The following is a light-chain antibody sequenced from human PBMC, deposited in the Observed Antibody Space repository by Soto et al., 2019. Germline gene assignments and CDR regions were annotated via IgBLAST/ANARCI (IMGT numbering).Light chain of an antibody. V-gene: IGKV1-5*01. CDR1: ENIFKY. Sequence: DIQMIQSPATLSASVGDRITITCRASENIFKYVAWYQQTSGSAPNLLIYAASDLESGVPSRFSGSGSGTESSLTIDNLQPNDSATYYCQHYNTRSIAFGGGTKVDVK. CDR3: QHYNTRSIA. CDR2: AAS. J-gene: IGKJ4*01.